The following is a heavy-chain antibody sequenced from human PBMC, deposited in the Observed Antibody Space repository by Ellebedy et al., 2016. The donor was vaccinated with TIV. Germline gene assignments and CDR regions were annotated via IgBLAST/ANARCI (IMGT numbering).Heavy chain of an antibody. Sequence: ASVKVSCXASGYTFTNYGISWVRQAPGQGLEWLGWISAYNGNTNYAQKLQGRVTMTTDTSTSTAYMELSRLRSDDTAVYYCARVESVPAAFFDYWGQGTLVTVSS. J-gene: IGHJ4*02. D-gene: IGHD2-2*01. CDR2: ISAYNGNT. CDR1: GYTFTNYG. CDR3: ARVESVPAAFFDY. V-gene: IGHV1-18*01.